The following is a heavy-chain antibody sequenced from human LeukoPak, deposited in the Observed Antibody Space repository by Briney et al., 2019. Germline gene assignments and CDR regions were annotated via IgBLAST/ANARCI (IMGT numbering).Heavy chain of an antibody. J-gene: IGHJ4*02. D-gene: IGHD3-3*01. V-gene: IGHV3-53*01. CDR1: GFTVSSNY. Sequence: GGSLRLSCAASGFTVSSNYMSWVRQAPGKGLEWVSAIYTGGSTYYADSVKGRFTISRDNSKNTLYLQMNSLRAEDTAVYYCAKLSGDDFWSGYYHYFDYWGQGTLVTVSS. CDR3: AKLSGDDFWSGYYHYFDY. CDR2: IYTGGST.